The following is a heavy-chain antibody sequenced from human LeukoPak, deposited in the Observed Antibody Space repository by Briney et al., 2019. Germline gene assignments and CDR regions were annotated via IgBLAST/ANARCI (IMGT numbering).Heavy chain of an antibody. CDR2: ISIYSGNT. CDR3: ARVSYDFWSGSSAPYGMDV. V-gene: IGHV1-18*01. D-gene: IGHD3-3*01. Sequence: ASVKVSCKASGYTFTSHGLSWARQAPGQGLEWMGWISIYSGNTNYAQKLQDRISMTTDTSTNTAYMELRSLKSDDTAVYYCARVSYDFWSGSSAPYGMDVWGQGTTVTVSS. CDR1: GYTFTSHG. J-gene: IGHJ6*02.